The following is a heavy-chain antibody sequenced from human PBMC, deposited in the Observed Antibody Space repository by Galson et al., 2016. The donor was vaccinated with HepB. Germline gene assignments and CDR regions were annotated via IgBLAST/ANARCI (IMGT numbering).Heavy chain of an antibody. D-gene: IGHD6-6*01. CDR1: GFTFSSYG. CDR3: ARLSRNIAARRTSNWYFDL. J-gene: IGHJ2*01. V-gene: IGHV3-33*01. CDR2: IWYDGSNK. Sequence: SLRLSCAASGFTFSSYGMHWVRQAPGKGLEWVAVIWYDGSNKYYADSVKGRFTISRDNSKNTLYLQMNSLRAEDTAVYHCARLSRNIAARRTSNWYFDLWGRGTLVTVSS.